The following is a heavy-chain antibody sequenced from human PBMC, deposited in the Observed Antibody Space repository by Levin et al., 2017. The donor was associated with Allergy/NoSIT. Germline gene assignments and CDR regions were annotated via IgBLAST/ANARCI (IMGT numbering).Heavy chain of an antibody. D-gene: IGHD6-19*01. J-gene: IGHJ4*02. Sequence: VASVKVRGKEEGESGKGEERKGGGQEGGKQHKWMGWINPNSGDTNYAQRFQGIVTMTRDTSISTAYMELSRLRSDDTAVFYCAREGGGWYPLDYWGQGTLVTVSS. CDR3: AREGGGWYPLDY. V-gene: IGHV1-2*02. CDR2: INPNSGDT. CDR1: GESGKGEE.